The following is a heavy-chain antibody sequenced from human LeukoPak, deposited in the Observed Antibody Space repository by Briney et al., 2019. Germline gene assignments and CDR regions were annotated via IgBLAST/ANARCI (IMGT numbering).Heavy chain of an antibody. CDR1: GGSISSYY. Sequence: SETLSLTCTVSGGSISSYYWSWIRQPPGKGLEWIGRIYTSGSTNYNPSLKSRVTMSVDTSKNQFSLKLSSVTAADTAVYYCARGRTAGEGELFDPWGQGTLVTVSS. V-gene: IGHV4-4*07. CDR3: ARGRTAGEGELFDP. J-gene: IGHJ5*02. D-gene: IGHD6-13*01. CDR2: IYTSGST.